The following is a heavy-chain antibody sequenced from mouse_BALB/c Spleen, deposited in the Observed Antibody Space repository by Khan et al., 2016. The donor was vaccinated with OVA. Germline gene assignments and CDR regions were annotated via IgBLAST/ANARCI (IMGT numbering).Heavy chain of an antibody. D-gene: IGHD2-4*01. Sequence: QVQLKQSGPGLVQPSQSLSITCTVSGFSLTNYSLHWVRQSPGKGLEWLGVIWSAGSTDYNAAFISRLTIRKDNSRSQVFFKMNSLQANDTAIYYCARRGYDYGRGALFAYWGQGTLVTVSA. CDR1: GFSLTNYS. CDR2: IWSAGST. CDR3: ARRGYDYGRGALFAY. J-gene: IGHJ3*01. V-gene: IGHV2-2*02.